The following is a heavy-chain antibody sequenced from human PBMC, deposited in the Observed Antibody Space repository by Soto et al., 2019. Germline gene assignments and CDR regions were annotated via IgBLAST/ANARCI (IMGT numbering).Heavy chain of an antibody. CDR3: ARGPGGFGDFSLDY. Sequence: QVQLQESGPGLVKPSETLSLSCGVSGGSISQYYWSWIRQPAGKVLECIGRIYSGGITNYNPSLESRVTMSVDTYKNKFSLKLSSVTAADTAVYYCARGPGGFGDFSLDYWGQGTLVIVSS. CDR2: IYSGGIT. D-gene: IGHD3-10*01. V-gene: IGHV4-4*07. CDR1: GGSISQYY. J-gene: IGHJ4*02.